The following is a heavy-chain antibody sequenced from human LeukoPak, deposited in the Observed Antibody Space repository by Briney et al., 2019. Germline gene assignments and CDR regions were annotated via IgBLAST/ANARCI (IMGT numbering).Heavy chain of an antibody. Sequence: SVKVSCKASGGTFSSYAISWVRQAPGQGLEWMGGIIPIFGTANYAQKFQGRVTITTDESTSTAYMELSGLRSEDTAVYYCAKVVKDQVVLKALGWFDPWGQGTLVTVSS. D-gene: IGHD2-8*01. CDR1: GGTFSSYA. V-gene: IGHV1-69*05. J-gene: IGHJ5*02. CDR3: AKVVKDQVVLKALGWFDP. CDR2: IIPIFGTA.